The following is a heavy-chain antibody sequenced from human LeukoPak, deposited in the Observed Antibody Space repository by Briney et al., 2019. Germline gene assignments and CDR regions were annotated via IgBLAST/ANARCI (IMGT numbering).Heavy chain of an antibody. CDR3: ARGIDDYGEGHNWFDP. V-gene: IGHV1-69*05. D-gene: IGHD4-17*01. CDR1: GGSFTFTSHA. CDR2: LIPIYGSS. Sequence: ASVKVSCKASGGSFTFTSHAISWVRQAPGQGLEGVGGLIPIYGSSNYAQKFQGRVTMTRNTSISTAYMELSSLRSKDTAVYYCARGIDDYGEGHNWFDPWGQGTLVTVSS. J-gene: IGHJ5*02.